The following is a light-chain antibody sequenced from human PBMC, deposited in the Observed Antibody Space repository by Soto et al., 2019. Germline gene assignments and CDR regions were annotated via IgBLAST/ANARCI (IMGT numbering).Light chain of an antibody. J-gene: IGKJ1*01. V-gene: IGKV3-20*01. CDR3: QQYGGSPWT. Sequence: EIVLTQSPGTLSLSPGERGTLSCRASQSISSSYLAWYQQKPGQAPRLLIYGASRRATGIADRFSGSGSGTDFTLIISRLDPEDFAVYYCQQYGGSPWTFGQGTKVEIK. CDR1: QSISSSY. CDR2: GAS.